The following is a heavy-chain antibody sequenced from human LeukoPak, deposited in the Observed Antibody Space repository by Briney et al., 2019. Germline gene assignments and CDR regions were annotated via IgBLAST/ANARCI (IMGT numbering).Heavy chain of an antibody. V-gene: IGHV3-21*01. J-gene: IGHJ4*02. Sequence: PGGSLRLSCAASGFTFDSYSMNWVRRAPGKGLQWVSSISTGSNYIYYADSVKGRFTISRDNSKNTLYLQMNSLRAEDTAVYYCAKAGLRWYYFDYWGQGTLVTVSS. CDR3: AKAGLRWYYFDY. CDR2: ISTGSNYI. D-gene: IGHD2-8*01. CDR1: GFTFDSYS.